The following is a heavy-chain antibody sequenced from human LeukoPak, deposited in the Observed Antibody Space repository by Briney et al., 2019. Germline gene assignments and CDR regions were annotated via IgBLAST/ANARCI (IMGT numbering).Heavy chain of an antibody. CDR1: GGSMSSYY. Sequence: SETLSLTCTVSGGSMSSYYWSWIRQPRGKGREWRGYIYYSGTTNYKPSLKSRVTISVDTRKNEFSLKVRSVTAADTAVDYWARLRWGYDSRPIDYWGQGTLVTVSS. V-gene: IGHV4-59*08. CDR2: IYYSGTT. J-gene: IGHJ4*02. D-gene: IGHD3-22*01. CDR3: ARLRWGYDSRPIDY.